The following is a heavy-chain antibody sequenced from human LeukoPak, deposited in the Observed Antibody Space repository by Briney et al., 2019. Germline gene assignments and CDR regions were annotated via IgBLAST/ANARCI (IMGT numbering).Heavy chain of an antibody. Sequence: SETLSLTCAVYGGSFSGYYWSWIRQPPGKGLEWIGSIYYSGTTYYNPSLKSRVTISVDTSKNQFSLKLSSVTAADTAVYYCARGPLKYYYGSGSYRSYMDVWGKGTTVTVSS. V-gene: IGHV4-34*01. CDR3: ARGPLKYYYGSGSYRSYMDV. D-gene: IGHD3-10*01. CDR2: IYYSGTT. J-gene: IGHJ6*03. CDR1: GGSFSGYY.